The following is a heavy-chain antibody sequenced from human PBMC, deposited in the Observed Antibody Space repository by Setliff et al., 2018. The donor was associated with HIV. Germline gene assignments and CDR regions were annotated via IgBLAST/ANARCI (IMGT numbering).Heavy chain of an antibody. V-gene: IGHV4-38-2*01. CDR1: AYSISSGYY. Sequence: SETLSLTCAVSAYSISSGYYWGWSRQPPGKGLEWIGSIYHSGSIYYNPSLKSRVTISVDTSKNQFSLKLSSVTAADTAVYYCARATVAIFGVVTAILHYFDYWGQGTLVTVSS. CDR3: ARATVAIFGVVTAILHYFDY. CDR2: IYHSGSI. D-gene: IGHD3-3*01. J-gene: IGHJ4*02.